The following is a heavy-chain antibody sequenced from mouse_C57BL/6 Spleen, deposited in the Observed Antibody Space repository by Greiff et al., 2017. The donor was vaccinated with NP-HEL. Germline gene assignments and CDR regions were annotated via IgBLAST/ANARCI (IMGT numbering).Heavy chain of an antibody. V-gene: IGHV3-1*01. CDR3: ARGYYGSRAWFAY. J-gene: IGHJ3*01. CDR2: ISYSGST. Sequence: EVKLVESGPGMVKPSQSLSLTCTVTGYSITSGYDWHWIRHFPGNKLEWMGYISYSGSTNYNPSLKSRISITHDTSKNHFFLKLNSVTTEDTATYYCARGYYGSRAWFAYWGQGTLVTVSA. CDR1: GYSITSGYD. D-gene: IGHD1-1*01.